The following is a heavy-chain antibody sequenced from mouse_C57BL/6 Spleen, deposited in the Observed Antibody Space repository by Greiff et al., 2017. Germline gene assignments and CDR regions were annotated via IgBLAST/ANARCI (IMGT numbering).Heavy chain of an antibody. CDR1: GYTFTDYY. V-gene: IGHV1-19*01. CDR2: INPYNGGT. Sequence: EVQLQQSGPVLVKPGASVKMSCKASGYTFTDYYMNWVKQSHGKSLEWIGVINPYNGGTSYNQKFKGKATLTVDKSSSTAYMELNSLTSEDSAVYYCARNGCDGYYLDYWGQGTTLTVSS. CDR3: ARNGCDGYYLDY. J-gene: IGHJ2*01. D-gene: IGHD2-3*01.